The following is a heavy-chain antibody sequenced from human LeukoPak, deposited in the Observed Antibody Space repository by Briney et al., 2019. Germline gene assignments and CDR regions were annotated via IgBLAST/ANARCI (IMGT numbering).Heavy chain of an antibody. CDR1: GGSFSGYY. CDR3: ARGFGGSYSAFDI. J-gene: IGHJ3*02. Sequence: PSETLSLTCAVYGGSFSGYYWSWIRQPPGKGPEWIGEINHSGSTNYNPSLKSRVTISVDTSKNQFSLKLSSVTAADTAVYYCARGFGGSYSAFDIWGQGTMVTVSS. D-gene: IGHD1-26*01. CDR2: INHSGST. V-gene: IGHV4-34*01.